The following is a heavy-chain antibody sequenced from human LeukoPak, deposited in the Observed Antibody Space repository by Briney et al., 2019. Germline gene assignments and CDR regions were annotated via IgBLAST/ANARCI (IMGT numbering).Heavy chain of an antibody. V-gene: IGHV3-73*01. D-gene: IGHD4-17*01. Sequence: GGSLRLSCAASGLIFSGSAMHWVSQDSGKGREWVGRIRSKANSYATAYAASVKGRFTIPRDDSKNMASLQLNSLKTEDTAVYYCASYDFGDYGDDVFDVWGQGTMVTVSS. CDR3: ASYDFGDYGDDVFDV. CDR1: GLIFSGSA. J-gene: IGHJ3*01. CDR2: IRSKANSYAT.